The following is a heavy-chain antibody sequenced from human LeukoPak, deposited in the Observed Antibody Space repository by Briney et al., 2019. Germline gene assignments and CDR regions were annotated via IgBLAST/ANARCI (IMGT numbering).Heavy chain of an antibody. V-gene: IGHV4-39*07. Sequence: SETLSLTCTVSGGSISSSSYYWGWIRQPPGKGLEGIGSIYYSGSTYYNPSLKSRVTISVDTSKNQFSLKMSSVTAADTAVYYCARANYGSGSYDLSFFDYWGQGTLVTVSS. J-gene: IGHJ4*02. CDR1: GGSISSSSYY. D-gene: IGHD3-10*01. CDR2: IYYSGST. CDR3: ARANYGSGSYDLSFFDY.